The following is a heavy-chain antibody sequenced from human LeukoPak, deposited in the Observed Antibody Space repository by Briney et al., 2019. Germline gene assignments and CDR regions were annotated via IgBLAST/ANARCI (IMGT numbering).Heavy chain of an antibody. CDR2: ISGSGDST. D-gene: IGHD3-22*01. J-gene: IGHJ4*02. CDR1: GFTFSSYW. CDR3: ANYHDSSGYYSGGY. Sequence: GGSLRLSCAASGFTFSSYWMSWVRQAPGKGLEWVSTISGSGDSTYYADSVKGQFTISRDNSKNTLYLRMNSLRAEDTAVYYCANYHDSSGYYSGGYWGQGTLVTVSS. V-gene: IGHV3-23*01.